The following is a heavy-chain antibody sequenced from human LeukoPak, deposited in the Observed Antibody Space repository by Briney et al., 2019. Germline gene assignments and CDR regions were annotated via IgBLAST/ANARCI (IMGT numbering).Heavy chain of an antibody. Sequence: PSETLSLTCTVSGGSISSYYWSWIRQPPGKGLEWIGEINHSGGTNYNPSLKSRVTISVDTSKNQFSLKLSSVTAADTAVYYCARGRRQQLVPGYFDYWGQGTLVTVSS. CDR3: ARGRRQQLVPGYFDY. J-gene: IGHJ4*02. CDR1: GGSISSYY. D-gene: IGHD6-13*01. V-gene: IGHV4-34*01. CDR2: INHSGGT.